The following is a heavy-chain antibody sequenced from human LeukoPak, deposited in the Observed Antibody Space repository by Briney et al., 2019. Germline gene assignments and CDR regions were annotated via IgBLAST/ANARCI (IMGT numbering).Heavy chain of an antibody. J-gene: IGHJ4*02. D-gene: IGHD3-22*01. CDR3: ARGGYYDSSGYYPY. CDR2: IYYSGST. Sequence: SETLSLTCTVSGGSISSYYWSWIRQPPGKGLEWIGYIYYSGSTNYNPSLKSRVTISVDTSKNQFSLKLSSVTAADTAVYYCARGGYYDSSGYYPYWGQGTLVTVSS. CDR1: GGSISSYY. V-gene: IGHV4-59*01.